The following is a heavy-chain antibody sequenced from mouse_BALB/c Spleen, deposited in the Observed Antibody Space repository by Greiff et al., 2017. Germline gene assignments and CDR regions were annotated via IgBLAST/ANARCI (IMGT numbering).Heavy chain of an antibody. D-gene: IGHD4-1*01. J-gene: IGHJ3*01. V-gene: IGHV5-6-3*01. CDR2: INSNGGST. CDR1: GFTFSSYG. CDR3: ARTLGFAY. Sequence: EVKVEESGGGLVQPGGSLKLSCAASGFTFSSYGMSWVRQTPDKRLELVATINSNGGSTYYPDSVKGRFTISRDNAKNTLYLQMSSLKSEDTAMYYCARTLGFAYWGQGTLVTVSA.